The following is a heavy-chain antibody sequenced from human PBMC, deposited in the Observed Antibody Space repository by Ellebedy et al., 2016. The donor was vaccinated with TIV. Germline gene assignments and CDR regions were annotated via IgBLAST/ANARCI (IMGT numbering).Heavy chain of an antibody. CDR2: IYYSGRT. CDR3: TRGGTSYSDY. J-gene: IGHJ4*02. Sequence: GSLRLSCTVSGGSISSSSFYWGWIRQSPGKGLEWIGSIYYSGRTYYNPSLKSRITISVDTSKNQFSLKLSSVTAADTAMYYCTRGGTSYSDYWGQGTLVTVSS. V-gene: IGHV4-39*07. D-gene: IGHD1-1*01. CDR1: GGSISSSSFY.